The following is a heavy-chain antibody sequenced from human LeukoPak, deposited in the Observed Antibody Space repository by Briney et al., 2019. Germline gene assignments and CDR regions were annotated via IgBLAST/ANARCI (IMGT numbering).Heavy chain of an antibody. D-gene: IGHD4-23*01. CDR1: EYTFSSYW. J-gene: IGHJ4*02. CDR3: ARRDYGGKHFDY. CDR2: TYTGDYNT. V-gene: IGHV5-51*01. Sequence: YLLISCKGSEYTFSSYWIAWIRPMPGKGLEWMGITYTGDYNTRSNPSLQSHVTISDNYTISTHYPQRSKLKAHDTVLYCYARRDYGGKHFDYWDQGTLVTVSS.